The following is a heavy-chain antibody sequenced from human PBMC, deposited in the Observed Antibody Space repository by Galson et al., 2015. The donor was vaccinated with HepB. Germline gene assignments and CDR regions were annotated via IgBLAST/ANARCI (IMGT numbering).Heavy chain of an antibody. D-gene: IGHD5-12*01. CDR1: GYTLTELS. CDR3: ARERIGCGYDY. V-gene: IGHV1-3*01. J-gene: IGHJ4*02. Sequence: SVKVSCKVSGYTLTELSMHWVRQAPGQGLEWMGWIIAGKGETKYSQTFQGRLTITRDTSASTAYMELSSLTSEDTAIYFCARERIGCGYDYWGQGALAIVSS. CDR2: IIAGKGET.